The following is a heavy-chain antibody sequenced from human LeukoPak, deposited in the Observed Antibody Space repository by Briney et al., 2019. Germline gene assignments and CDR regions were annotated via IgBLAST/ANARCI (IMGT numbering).Heavy chain of an antibody. CDR2: IYYSGST. J-gene: IGHJ4*02. Sequence: SETLSLTCIVSGGSVSSYYWSWIRQPPGKGLEWIGYIYYSGSTNYNPSLKSRVTISVDTSKNQFSLKLSSVTAADTAVYYCARDRDGATLDYWGQGTLVTVSS. CDR3: ARDRDGATLDY. CDR1: GGSVSSYY. D-gene: IGHD1-26*01. V-gene: IGHV4-59*02.